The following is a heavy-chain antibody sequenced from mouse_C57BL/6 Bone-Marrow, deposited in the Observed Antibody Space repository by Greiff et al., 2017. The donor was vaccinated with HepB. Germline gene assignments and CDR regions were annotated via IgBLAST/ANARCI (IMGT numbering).Heavy chain of an antibody. J-gene: IGHJ2*01. V-gene: IGHV5-15*01. Sequence: EVMLVESGGGLVQPGGSLKLSCAASGFTFSDYGMAWVRQAPRKGPEWVAFISNLAYSIYYADTVTGRFTISRENAKNTLYLEMSSLRSEDTAMYYCARRGDGNYFYFDYWGQGTTLTVSS. D-gene: IGHD2-1*01. CDR2: ISNLAYSI. CDR3: ARRGDGNYFYFDY. CDR1: GFTFSDYG.